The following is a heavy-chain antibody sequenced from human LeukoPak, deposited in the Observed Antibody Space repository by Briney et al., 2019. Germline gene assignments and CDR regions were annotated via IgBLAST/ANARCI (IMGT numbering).Heavy chain of an antibody. J-gene: IGHJ4*02. V-gene: IGHV3-73*01. CDR3: TGIYYGSGSYADFDY. CDR1: GFTFSGSA. Sequence: GGSLRLSCAASGFTFSGSALHWVRQGSGEGLEWVGRIRSTADGYATAYAASVKGRFIISSDDSKNTAYMRMDSVQTEDTAVYYCTGIYYGSGSYADFDYWGQGTLVTVSS. CDR2: IRSTADGYAT. D-gene: IGHD3-10*01.